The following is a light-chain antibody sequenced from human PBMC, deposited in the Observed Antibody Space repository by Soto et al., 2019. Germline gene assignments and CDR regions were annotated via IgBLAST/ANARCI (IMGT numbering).Light chain of an antibody. CDR3: SSYAGDNNLV. V-gene: IGLV2-8*01. Sequence: QSVLTQPPSASGSPGQSVTISCTGTSGDVGGYNFVSWYQQHPGKAPKLIIFEVIECPSGVPDRFSGSKSDNTASLTVSGLQTEDEADYYCSSYAGDNNLVFGGGTKVTVL. CDR2: EVI. CDR1: SGDVGGYNF. J-gene: IGLJ2*01.